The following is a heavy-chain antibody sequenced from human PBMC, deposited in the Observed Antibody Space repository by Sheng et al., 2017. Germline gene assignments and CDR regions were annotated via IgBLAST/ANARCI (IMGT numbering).Heavy chain of an antibody. CDR1: GFTFSDYY. Sequence: QVQLVESGGGLVKPGGSLRLSCAASGFTFSDYYMSWIRQAPGKGLEWVSYISSSSSYTNYADSVKGRFTISRDNAKNSLYLQMNSLRAEDTAVYYCAKTGALSMVQGVITAIDYWGQGTLVTVSS. CDR3: AKTGALSMVQGVITAIDY. V-gene: IGHV3-11*05. D-gene: IGHD3-10*01. J-gene: IGHJ4*02. CDR2: ISSSSSYT.